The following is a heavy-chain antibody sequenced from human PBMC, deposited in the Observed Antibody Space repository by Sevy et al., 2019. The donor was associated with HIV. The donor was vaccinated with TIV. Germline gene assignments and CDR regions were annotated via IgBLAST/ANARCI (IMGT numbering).Heavy chain of an antibody. Sequence: GGSLRLSCAASGFTFSNYGMHWVRQAPGKGLEWVAFIRYDGSNKYYGDSVKGRFTISRDNSKNTLYLQMNSLRVEDTAVYYCAKKNSTSWKGVDNWGQGTLVTVSS. CDR3: AKKNSTSWKGVDN. V-gene: IGHV3-30*02. CDR2: IRYDGSNK. D-gene: IGHD6-6*01. J-gene: IGHJ4*02. CDR1: GFTFSNYG.